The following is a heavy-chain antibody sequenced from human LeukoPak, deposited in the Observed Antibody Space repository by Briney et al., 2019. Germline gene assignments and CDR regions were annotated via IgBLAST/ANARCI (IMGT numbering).Heavy chain of an antibody. Sequence: ASVKVSCKASGYTFTGYYMHWVRQAPGQGLEWMGWINPNSGGTNYAQKFQGRATMTRDTSISTAYMELSRLRSGDTAVYYCARVRRWVAVAGTRFDPWGQGTLVTVPS. CDR1: GYTFTGYY. CDR3: ARVRRWVAVAGTRFDP. D-gene: IGHD6-19*01. J-gene: IGHJ5*02. V-gene: IGHV1-2*02. CDR2: INPNSGGT.